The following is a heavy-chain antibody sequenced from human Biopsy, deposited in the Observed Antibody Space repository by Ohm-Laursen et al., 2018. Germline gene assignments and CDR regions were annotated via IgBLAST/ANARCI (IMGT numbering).Heavy chain of an antibody. CDR1: GGSISSYY. D-gene: IGHD2-21*02. J-gene: IGHJ4*02. Sequence: SETLSLTCPVSGGSISSYYWNWIRQPPGKGLEWIGYIYYSGTTDYSPSLKSRVTISIDKSKNQFFLKLSSVTAEDTAVYYWARDDAVTVIRGLYYWGQGALVTVSS. CDR3: ARDDAVTVIRGLYY. CDR2: IYYSGTT. V-gene: IGHV4-59*01.